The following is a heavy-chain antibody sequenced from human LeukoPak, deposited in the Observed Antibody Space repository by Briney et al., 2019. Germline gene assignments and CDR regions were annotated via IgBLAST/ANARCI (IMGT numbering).Heavy chain of an antibody. V-gene: IGHV1-8*02. CDR3: ARGLGRKSTGGY. CDR2: MNPNSGNT. D-gene: IGHD1-14*01. Sequence: GASVKVSCKASGGTFSSYAISWVRQATGQGLEWMGWMNPNSGNTGYAQKFQGRVTMTRNTSISTAYMELSSLRSEDTAVYYCARGLGRKSTGGYWGQGTLVTVSS. J-gene: IGHJ4*02. CDR1: GGTFSSYA.